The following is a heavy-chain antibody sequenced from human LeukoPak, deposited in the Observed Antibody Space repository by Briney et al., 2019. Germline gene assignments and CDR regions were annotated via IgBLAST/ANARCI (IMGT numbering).Heavy chain of an antibody. V-gene: IGHV3-23*01. Sequence: GGSLRLSCAASGFTFSSYAMSWVRQAPGKGLEWVSGISSSGAGTYYADSVKGRFTISRDNSKNTVYLQMISLRAEDTALYHCATEAGNGWSYFDYWGQGTLVTVSS. CDR3: ATEAGNGWSYFDY. CDR2: ISSSGAGT. J-gene: IGHJ4*02. CDR1: GFTFSSYA. D-gene: IGHD6-19*01.